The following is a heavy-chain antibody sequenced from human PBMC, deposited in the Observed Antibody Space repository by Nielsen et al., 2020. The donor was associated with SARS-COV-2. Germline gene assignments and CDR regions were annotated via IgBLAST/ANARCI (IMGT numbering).Heavy chain of an antibody. V-gene: IGHV1-3*01. CDR2: INAGYGNT. CDR1: GYTFSNYA. Sequence: ASVKVSCKASGYTFSNYAMHWVRQAPGQRLELMGWINAGYGNTKYSQKFQGRGTITRDTSASTAYLELSSLRSEDTAVYFCAREGSSWSFDYWGQGTLVTVSS. D-gene: IGHD6-13*01. J-gene: IGHJ4*02. CDR3: AREGSSWSFDY.